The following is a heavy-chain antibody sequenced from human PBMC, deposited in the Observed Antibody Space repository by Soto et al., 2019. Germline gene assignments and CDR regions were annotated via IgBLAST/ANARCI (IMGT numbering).Heavy chain of an antibody. D-gene: IGHD6-6*01. V-gene: IGHV3-21*01. CDR3: ASGPFGSIAARRDY. J-gene: IGHJ4*02. Sequence: GGSLRLSCAASGFTFSGCSMNWVRQAPGKGLEWVSSISSGSSYIYYADSVKGRFTISRDNAKNSLFLQMNSLRAEDTAAYYCASGPFGSIAARRDYWDQGTLVTVSS. CDR1: GFTFSGCS. CDR2: ISSGSSYI.